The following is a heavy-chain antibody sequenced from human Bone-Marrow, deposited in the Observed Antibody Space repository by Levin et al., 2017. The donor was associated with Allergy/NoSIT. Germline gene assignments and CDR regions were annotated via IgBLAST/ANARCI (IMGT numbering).Heavy chain of an antibody. CDR2: ISWNSGSI. CDR1: GFTFDDYA. V-gene: IGHV3-9*01. Sequence: GGSLRLSCAASGFTFDDYAIQWVRRTPGKGLEWVAGISWNSGSIDYADSVKGRFTISRDNAKNSLFLQMNNLSPEDTALYYCAKDRGTYGTGNFDSWGQGTLVTVSS. D-gene: IGHD1-26*01. J-gene: IGHJ4*02. CDR3: AKDRGTYGTGNFDS.